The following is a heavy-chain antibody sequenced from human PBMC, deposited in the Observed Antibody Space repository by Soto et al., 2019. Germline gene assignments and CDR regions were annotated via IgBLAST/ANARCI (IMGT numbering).Heavy chain of an antibody. Sequence: SETLSLTCAVYGGSFSGYYWSWIRQPPGKGLEWIGEINHSGSTNYNPSLKSRVTISVDTSKNQFSLKLSSVTAADTAVYYCARMIVVVRGVINYYYGMDVWGQGTTVTVSS. V-gene: IGHV4-34*01. CDR2: INHSGST. D-gene: IGHD3-10*01. CDR1: GGSFSGYY. CDR3: ARMIVVVRGVINYYYGMDV. J-gene: IGHJ6*02.